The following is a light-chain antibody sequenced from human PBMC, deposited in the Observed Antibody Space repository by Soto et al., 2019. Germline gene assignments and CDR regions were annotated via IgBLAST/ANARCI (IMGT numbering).Light chain of an antibody. V-gene: IGLV2-14*01. J-gene: IGLJ1*01. CDR3: SSYAGSNNFV. CDR1: SSDVGAYNH. CDR2: EVS. Sequence: QSVLTQPASVSGSPGQSITISCTGTSSDVGAYNHVSWYQQHPGKAPQLIIYEVSNRPSGLSNRFSASKSGNTASLTVSGLRAEDEADYYCSSYAGSNNFVFGSGTKLTVL.